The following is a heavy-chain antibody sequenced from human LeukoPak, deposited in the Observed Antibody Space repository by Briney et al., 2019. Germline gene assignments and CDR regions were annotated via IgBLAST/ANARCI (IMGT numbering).Heavy chain of an antibody. J-gene: IGHJ4*02. CDR1: GGSISSYY. D-gene: IGHD6-13*01. Sequence: SETLSLTCTVSGGSISSYYWSWIRQPPGKGLEWIGYIYYSGKTNYNPSLKSRVTISVDTSKNQFSLKLSSVTAADTAVYYWARGSSRWLNFDYWGQGTLVTVSS. CDR2: IYYSGKT. CDR3: ARGSSRWLNFDY. V-gene: IGHV4-59*01.